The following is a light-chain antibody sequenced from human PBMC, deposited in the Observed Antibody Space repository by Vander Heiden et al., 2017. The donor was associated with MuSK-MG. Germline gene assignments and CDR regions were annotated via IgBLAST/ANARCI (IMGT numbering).Light chain of an antibody. Sequence: SYVLTQPPSVSVAPGETARITGGGDNIGGKSVHWYQQKPGRAPVLVIYYDNERPSGIPERFSGSNAGDTATLTISRVDAGDEADYYCQVWDSDSDHPVFGAGTKVTAL. J-gene: IGLJ1*01. CDR3: QVWDSDSDHPV. CDR2: YDN. CDR1: NIGGKS. V-gene: IGLV3-21*04.